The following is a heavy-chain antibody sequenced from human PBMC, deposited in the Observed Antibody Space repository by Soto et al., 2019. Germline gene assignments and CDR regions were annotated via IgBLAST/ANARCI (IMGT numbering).Heavy chain of an antibody. CDR1: GDSISSYY. CDR3: ARDPDYGDFNYFDY. CDR2: IYYSGST. J-gene: IGHJ4*02. V-gene: IGHV4-59*12. Sequence: PSETLSLTCTVSGDSISSYYWSWIRQPPGKGLEWIGYIYYSGSTYQNPSLKSRVTISLDTSKNQFSLQLSSVTAADTAVYYCARDPDYGDFNYFDYWGQGALVTVSS. D-gene: IGHD4-17*01.